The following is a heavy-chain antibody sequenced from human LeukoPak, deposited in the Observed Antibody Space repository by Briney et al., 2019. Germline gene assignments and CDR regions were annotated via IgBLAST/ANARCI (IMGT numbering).Heavy chain of an antibody. CDR3: AKDGDFWSGYYIDY. J-gene: IGHJ4*02. CDR1: GFTFSSYG. V-gene: IGHV3-30*02. D-gene: IGHD3-3*01. Sequence: GGSLRLSCAASGFTFSSYGMHWVRQAPGKGLEWEAFIRYDGSNKYYADSVKGRFTISRDNSKNTLYLQMNSLRAEDTAVYYCAKDGDFWSGYYIDYWGQGTLVTVSS. CDR2: IRYDGSNK.